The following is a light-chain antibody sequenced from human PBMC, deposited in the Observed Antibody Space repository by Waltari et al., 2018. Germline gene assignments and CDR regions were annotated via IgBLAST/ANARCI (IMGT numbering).Light chain of an antibody. V-gene: IGLV2-18*01. Sequence: QSDLTQPPSVSGSPGQSVTISCTGTSSAVGSYNHFSWYQQPPGTAPKLMIYEVNSRPSGVPDRFSGSKSGNTASLTISGLQAEDEADYYCSLYTSSSTVLFGGGTKLTVL. CDR1: SSAVGSYNH. J-gene: IGLJ2*01. CDR2: EVN. CDR3: SLYTSSSTVL.